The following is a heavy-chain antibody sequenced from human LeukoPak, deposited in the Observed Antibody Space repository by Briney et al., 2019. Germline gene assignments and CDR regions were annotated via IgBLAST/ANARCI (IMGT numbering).Heavy chain of an antibody. CDR2: IYYSGST. CDR1: GGSISSSSYY. V-gene: IGHV4-39*01. CDR3: ARPALVLEWLLFPGYMDV. D-gene: IGHD3-3*01. J-gene: IGHJ6*03. Sequence: SETLSLTCTVSGGSISSSSYYWGWIRQPPGKGLEWIGSIYYSGSTYYNPSLKSRVTISVDTSKNQFSLKLSSVTAADTAVYYCARPALVLEWLLFPGYMDVWGKGTTVTVSS.